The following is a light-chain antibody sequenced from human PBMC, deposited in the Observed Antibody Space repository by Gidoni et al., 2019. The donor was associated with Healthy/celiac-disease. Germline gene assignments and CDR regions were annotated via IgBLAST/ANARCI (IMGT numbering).Light chain of an antibody. CDR2: GAS. V-gene: IGKV3-20*01. CDR3: QQYGSSPCT. J-gene: IGKJ3*01. CDR1: QSVSSSY. Sequence: TALTQSPGTLSLSPGESATLSCRPSQSVSSSYLAWYQKKPGQAPRLLIYGASSRATGIPNRFSGSGSGTDFTLTSSRLEPEDFAVYYWQQYGSSPCTFGPGTKVDIK.